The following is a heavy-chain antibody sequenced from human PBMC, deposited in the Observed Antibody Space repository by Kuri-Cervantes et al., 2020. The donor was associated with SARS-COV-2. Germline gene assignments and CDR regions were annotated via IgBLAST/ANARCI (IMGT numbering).Heavy chain of an antibody. CDR3: ARHGLLGWELPGLWVWDY. Sequence: SETLSLTCAVYGGSFSGYYWSWIRQPPGKGLEWIGYIYYSGSTNYNPSLKSRVTISVDTSKNQFSLKLSSVTAADTAVYYCARHGLLGWELPGLWVWDYWGQGTLVTVSS. CDR2: IYYSGST. J-gene: IGHJ4*02. CDR1: GGSFSGYY. D-gene: IGHD1-26*01. V-gene: IGHV4-59*01.